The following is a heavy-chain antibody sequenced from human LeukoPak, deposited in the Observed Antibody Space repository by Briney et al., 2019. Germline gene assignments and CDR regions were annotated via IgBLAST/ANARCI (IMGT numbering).Heavy chain of an antibody. CDR2: INPNSGGT. Sequence: GASVKVSCKASGYTFTGYYMHWVRQAPGQGLEWMGWINPNSGGTNYAQKFQGRVTMTRDTSISTAYMELSRLRSDDTAVYYCARVAHSSSGPFDPWGQGTLVTVSS. CDR3: ARVAHSSSGPFDP. D-gene: IGHD6-6*01. V-gene: IGHV1-2*02. CDR1: GYTFTGYY. J-gene: IGHJ5*02.